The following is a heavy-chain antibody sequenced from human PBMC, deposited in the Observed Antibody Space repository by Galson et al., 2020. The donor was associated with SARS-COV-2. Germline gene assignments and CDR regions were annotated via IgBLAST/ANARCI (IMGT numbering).Heavy chain of an antibody. D-gene: IGHD3-10*01. CDR1: GFTFSTYA. V-gene: IGHV3-30*04. J-gene: IGHJ4*02. CDR2: LSYDGSDS. Sequence: GEYLKLHCAASGFTFSTYAMHWVRQAPGTGLECVALLSYDGSDSYYADSVTGRFTISSDNSKDTLYLQLSSLRLEDTAMYFCAKGEVRWFKEASGSWGRGA. CDR3: AKGEVRWFKEASGS.